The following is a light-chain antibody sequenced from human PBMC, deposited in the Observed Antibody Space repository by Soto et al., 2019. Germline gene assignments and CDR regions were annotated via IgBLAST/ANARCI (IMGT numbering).Light chain of an antibody. CDR2: KPP. J-gene: IGKJ3*01. Sequence: DIQMTQSPSTLSASVGLRVTITCRASQSIISWLAWYQQKPGTAPKLLIYKPPSLESGVPPRFSGSGSGTEFTLTISILQPDDFATSYCQQPLTFGPGTKVDIK. V-gene: IGKV1-5*03. CDR1: QSIISW. CDR3: QQPLT.